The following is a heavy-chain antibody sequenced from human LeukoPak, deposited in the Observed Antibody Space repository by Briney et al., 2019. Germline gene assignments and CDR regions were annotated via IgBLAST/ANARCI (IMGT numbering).Heavy chain of an antibody. J-gene: IGHJ3*02. V-gene: IGHV4-59*01. CDR3: ARDYSYYDTPFGNRALDI. D-gene: IGHD3-22*01. Sequence: SSETLSLTCTVSGGSTSGYYWSWIRQPPGKGLQWIGYIYYSGSTNYNPSLKSRVTISVDTSKNQFSLKLSSVTAADTAVYYCARDYSYYDTPFGNRALDIWGQGTMVTVSS. CDR2: IYYSGST. CDR1: GGSTSGYY.